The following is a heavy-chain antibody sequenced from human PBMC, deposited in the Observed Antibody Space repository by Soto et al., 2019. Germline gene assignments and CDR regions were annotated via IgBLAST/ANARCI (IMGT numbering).Heavy chain of an antibody. CDR1: GGSFSGYY. D-gene: IGHD5-12*01. V-gene: IGHV4-34*01. Sequence: PSETLSLTCAVYGGSFSGYYWSWIRQPPGKGLEWIGEINHSGSTNNNPSLKSRVTIPVDESKNKLSIKMSSVNAADTAVYYCAISPPRWLQVQVWSDPWGQRTLGTV. CDR2: INHSGST. CDR3: AISPPRWLQVQVWSDP. J-gene: IGHJ5*02.